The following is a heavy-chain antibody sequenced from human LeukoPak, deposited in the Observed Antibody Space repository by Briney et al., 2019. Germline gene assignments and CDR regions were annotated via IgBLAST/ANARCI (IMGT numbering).Heavy chain of an antibody. CDR3: AKNGQTGFSFDP. J-gene: IGHJ5*02. V-gene: IGHV4-38-2*02. Sequence: SETLSLTCTVSGYSISSGYYWGWIRQPPGKGLEWIGSIYHSGSTYYNPSLRGRVSISADTSKNQFSLRLTSVTAADTAVYHCAKNGQTGFSFDPWGQGTLVTVSS. D-gene: IGHD7-27*01. CDR2: IYHSGST. CDR1: GYSISSGYY.